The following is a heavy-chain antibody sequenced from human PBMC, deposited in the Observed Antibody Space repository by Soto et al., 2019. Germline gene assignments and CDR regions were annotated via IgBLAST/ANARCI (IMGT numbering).Heavy chain of an antibody. CDR3: AREDSGGLDGYNFWFDP. Sequence: PSETLSLTCTVSGGSVSSGSYYWSWIRQPPGKGLEWIGYIYYSGSTNYNPSLKSRVTISVDTSKNQFSLKLSSVTAADTAVYYCAREDSGGLDGYNFWFDPWGQGTLVTVSS. D-gene: IGHD1-26*01. CDR2: IYYSGST. V-gene: IGHV4-61*01. J-gene: IGHJ5*02. CDR1: GGSVSSGSYY.